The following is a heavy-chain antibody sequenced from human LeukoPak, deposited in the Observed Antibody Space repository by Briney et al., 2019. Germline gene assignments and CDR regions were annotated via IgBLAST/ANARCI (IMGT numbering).Heavy chain of an antibody. J-gene: IGHJ6*03. D-gene: IGHD1-20*01. Sequence: GGSLRLSCAASGFTFSSYGMHWVRQAPGKGLEWVAFISFDGNKKYHADSVKGRLTISRDNSKNTLFLQMDGLGIEDTGIYYCATNYFDYNWNHYYMDVWGKGTSVTVSS. CDR3: ATNYFDYNWNHYYMDV. CDR1: GFTFSSYG. CDR2: ISFDGNKK. V-gene: IGHV3-30*19.